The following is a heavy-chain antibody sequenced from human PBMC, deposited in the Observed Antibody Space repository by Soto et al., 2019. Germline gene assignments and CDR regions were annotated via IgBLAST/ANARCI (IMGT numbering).Heavy chain of an antibody. J-gene: IGHJ4*02. D-gene: IGHD3-3*01. Sequence: SETLSLTCSVSGGSISSHYWSWIRQSPGKGLEWIGYIHDSGSTRYNPSLKSRVTISAGTAKNQFSLQLTSVTAADTAVYYCARGGGLLRLLEWLFFFEYWGQGALVTVSS. CDR2: IHDSGST. CDR3: ARGGGLLRLLEWLFFFEY. V-gene: IGHV4-59*11. CDR1: GGSISSHY.